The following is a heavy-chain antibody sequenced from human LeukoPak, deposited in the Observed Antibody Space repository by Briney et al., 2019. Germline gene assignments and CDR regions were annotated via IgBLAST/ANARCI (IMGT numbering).Heavy chain of an antibody. CDR3: ARWSYSSGWFIDY. J-gene: IGHJ4*02. Sequence: PGGSLRLSCAASGFTVSSNYMSWVRQAPGKGLEWVSVIYSGGSTYYADSVKGRFTISRDNAKNSLYLQMNSLRAEDTAVYYCARWSYSSGWFIDYWGQGTLVTVSS. D-gene: IGHD6-19*01. CDR2: IYSGGST. V-gene: IGHV3-66*01. CDR1: GFTVSSNY.